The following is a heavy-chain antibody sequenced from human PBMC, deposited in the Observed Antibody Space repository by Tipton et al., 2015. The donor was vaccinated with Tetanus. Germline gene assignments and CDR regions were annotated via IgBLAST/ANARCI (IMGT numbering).Heavy chain of an antibody. J-gene: IGHJ4*02. Sequence: TLSLTCSVSGSSMSSYYWSWIRQTPGKRLEWIAYITYSASIKFNPSLRSRVTMSLQASKNEFSLRLGSVTAADTAVYHCARVKVSVYGPHVHYFLDSWGQGTLVTVSS. D-gene: IGHD2-8*01. CDR2: ITYSASI. CDR3: ARVKVSVYGPHVHYFLDS. CDR1: GSSMSSYY. V-gene: IGHV4-59*13.